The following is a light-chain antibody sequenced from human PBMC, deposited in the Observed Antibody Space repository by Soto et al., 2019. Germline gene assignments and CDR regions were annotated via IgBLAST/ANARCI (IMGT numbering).Light chain of an antibody. CDR1: QSVSSSY. V-gene: IGKV3-20*01. J-gene: IGKJ1*01. Sequence: EIVFTQAPGTLSFSRGERATLSCRASQSVSSSYLAWYQQKPGQAPRLLIYGASSRATGIPDRFSGSGSGTDFTLTISRLEPEDFAVYYCQQYGSSSWTLGQGTKVDIK. CDR3: QQYGSSSWT. CDR2: GAS.